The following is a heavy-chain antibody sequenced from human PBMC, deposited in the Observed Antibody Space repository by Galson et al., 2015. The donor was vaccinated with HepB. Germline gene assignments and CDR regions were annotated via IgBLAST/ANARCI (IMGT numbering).Heavy chain of an antibody. CDR2: ICGNGGNA. D-gene: IGHD6-13*01. V-gene: IGHV3-23*01. CDR3: AKNSGSNWFVPHHFDS. CDR1: GFTFPNYV. J-gene: IGHJ4*02. Sequence: SLRVSCPASGFTFPNYVMNWVRQAPGQGLESVRSICGNGGNAYYAPSFKGRFTISRDNSKNTVYLQMKSLGADDTAVYYCAKNSGSNWFVPHHFDSWGQGTLVTGAS.